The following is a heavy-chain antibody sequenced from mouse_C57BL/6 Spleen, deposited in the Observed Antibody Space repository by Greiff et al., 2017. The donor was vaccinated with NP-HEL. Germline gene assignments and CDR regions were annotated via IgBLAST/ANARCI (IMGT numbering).Heavy chain of an antibody. J-gene: IGHJ3*01. D-gene: IGHD2-2*01. V-gene: IGHV1-80*01. CDR1: GYAFSSYW. CDR3: ARSGIAFGYPFAY. Sequence: VQLQQSGAELVKPGASVKISCKASGYAFSSYWMNWVKQRPGKGLEWIGQIYPGDGDTNYNGKFKGKATLTADKSSSTAYMQLSSLTSEDSAVYFCARSGIAFGYPFAYWGQGTLVTVSA. CDR2: IYPGDGDT.